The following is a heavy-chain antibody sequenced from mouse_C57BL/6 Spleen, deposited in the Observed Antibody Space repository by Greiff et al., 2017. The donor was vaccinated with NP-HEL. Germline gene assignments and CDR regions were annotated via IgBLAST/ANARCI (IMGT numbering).Heavy chain of an antibody. CDR1: GYTFTSYW. V-gene: IGHV1-72*01. CDR3: ARGMTTVVDY. Sequence: QVQLQQPGAELVKPGASVKLSCKASGYTFTSYWMHWVKQRPGRGLEWIGRIAPSSGGTKYNAKFKGKATLTVDKPSSTASMQLSSLTSEDSAVYYCARGMTTVVDYWGQGTTLTVSS. CDR2: IAPSSGGT. J-gene: IGHJ2*01. D-gene: IGHD1-1*01.